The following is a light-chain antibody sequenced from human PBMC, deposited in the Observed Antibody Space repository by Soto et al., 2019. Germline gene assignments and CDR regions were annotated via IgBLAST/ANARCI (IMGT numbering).Light chain of an antibody. J-gene: IGLJ1*01. Sequence: QSVLTQPPSVSGAPGQRVTISCAGSGSNIGASYDVHWYQQLPGTAPKLLIYGNFNRPSGVPDRFSGSKSGTAASLAISGLQSEDEADYYCVAWDDSLNGYVFGPGTKLTVL. CDR3: VAWDDSLNGYV. CDR1: GSNIGASYD. CDR2: GNF. V-gene: IGLV1-40*01.